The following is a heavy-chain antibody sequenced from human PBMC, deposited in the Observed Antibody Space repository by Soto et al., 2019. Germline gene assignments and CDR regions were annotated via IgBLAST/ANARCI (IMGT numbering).Heavy chain of an antibody. CDR2: ISWNSGNI. Sequence: GGSLRLSCAASGFTFDDYAMHWVRQVLGKGLEWVSSISWNSGNIGYADSVKGRFTTSRDNAKNSLYLQMNSLRPEDTAVYYCARDRPSRDSYYYGLDGWGQGTTVTVSS. D-gene: IGHD2-2*01. CDR3: ARDRPSRDSYYYGLDG. V-gene: IGHV3-9*01. J-gene: IGHJ6*02. CDR1: GFTFDDYA.